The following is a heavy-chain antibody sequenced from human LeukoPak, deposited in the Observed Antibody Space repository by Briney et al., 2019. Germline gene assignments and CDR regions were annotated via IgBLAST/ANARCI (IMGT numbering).Heavy chain of an antibody. Sequence: SETQSLTCTVSGGSISSSSYFWGWIRQPPGRGLEWIGTLYYSGTTSYNPSLQSRVTISVDTSKNRFSLKLSSVTAADTSIYYCARLNAYSSSWHYFDSWGQGTLVTVSS. CDR3: ARLNAYSSSWHYFDS. V-gene: IGHV4-39*01. CDR1: GGSISSSSYF. CDR2: LYYSGTT. J-gene: IGHJ4*02. D-gene: IGHD6-13*01.